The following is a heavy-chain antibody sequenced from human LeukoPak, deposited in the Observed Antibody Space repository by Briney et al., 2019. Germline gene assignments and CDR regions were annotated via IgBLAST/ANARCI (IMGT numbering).Heavy chain of an antibody. CDR2: IKQDGSEK. Sequence: GGSLRLSCAASGFTLSSYRMSWVRQAPGKGLEWVANIKQDGSEKYYVDSVKGRFTISRDNAKNSLYLQMNSLRAEDTAVYYCAKSSGARGGDDYWGQGTLVTVSS. CDR3: AKSSGARGGDDY. V-gene: IGHV3-7*01. D-gene: IGHD3-10*01. CDR1: GFTLSSYR. J-gene: IGHJ4*02.